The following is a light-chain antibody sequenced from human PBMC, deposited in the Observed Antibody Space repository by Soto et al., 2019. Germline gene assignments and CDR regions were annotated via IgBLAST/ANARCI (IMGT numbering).Light chain of an antibody. CDR3: LLSYSGARAGV. CDR1: TRAVTSAHY. CDR2: DTS. J-gene: IGLJ3*02. Sequence: QAVVTQEPSLTVSPGGTVTLTCGSSTRAVTSAHYPYWFQQKPGQAPRTLIFDTSNRQSWTPARFSGSLLGGKAALTLSGAQPEDEAEYYCLLSYSGARAGVFGGGTKLTVL. V-gene: IGLV7-46*01.